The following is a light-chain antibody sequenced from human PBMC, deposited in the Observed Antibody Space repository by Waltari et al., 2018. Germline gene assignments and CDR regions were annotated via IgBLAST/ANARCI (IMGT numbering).Light chain of an antibody. CDR2: NVS. V-gene: IGLV2-14*03. CDR3: TAHGPGSATI. Sequence: QSAVTQPVSVSGSPGQSITLSCAGSSSDIGAFKYVSWYQQHPGDAPKVIVYNVSERPSGVSNRSSGSKSGNTASLPISGLQTEDEADYYCTAHGPGSATIFGTGTRVSVL. CDR1: SSDIGAFKY. J-gene: IGLJ1*01.